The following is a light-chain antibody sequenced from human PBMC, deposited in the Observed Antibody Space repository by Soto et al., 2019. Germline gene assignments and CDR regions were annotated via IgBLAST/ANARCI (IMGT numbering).Light chain of an antibody. V-gene: IGKV3-20*01. CDR3: QQYGSAPQT. CDR2: GAS. J-gene: IGKJ1*01. Sequence: EIVLTQSPGTLSLSPGGTVALSCRASQSVPNNYLAWYQQKRDQSPRLLIYGASNRATGIPDRFIGGGSGTDFILTMNRLEPEDFAVYYCQQYGSAPQTFGQGTKVEIE. CDR1: QSVPNNY.